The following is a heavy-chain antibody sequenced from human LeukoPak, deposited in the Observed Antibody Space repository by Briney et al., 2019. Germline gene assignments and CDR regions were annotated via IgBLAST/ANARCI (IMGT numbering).Heavy chain of an antibody. Sequence: SETLSLTCTVSGGSISSSSYYWGWIRQPPGKGLEWIGSIYYSGSTYYNPSLKSRVTISVDTSKNQFSLKLSSVTAADTAVYYCARHYCSGGSCPYYYYGMDVWGQGTTVTVSS. D-gene: IGHD2-15*01. J-gene: IGHJ6*02. CDR1: GGSISSSSYY. V-gene: IGHV4-39*01. CDR3: ARHYCSGGSCPYYYYGMDV. CDR2: IYYSGST.